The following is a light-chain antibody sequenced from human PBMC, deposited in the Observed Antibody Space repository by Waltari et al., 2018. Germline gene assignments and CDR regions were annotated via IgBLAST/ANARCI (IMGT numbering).Light chain of an antibody. Sequence: DVVMTQTPFSLSVTPGQPASISCKSRQSLLYSDGKSYLSWYLQKPGQSPHLLIYEVSSRGSGVSVRCRGSGSGTDFALKISRVETEYVGVYYCMQAIHLPLTFGGGTKVESK. CDR2: EVS. J-gene: IGKJ4*01. CDR1: QSLLYSDGKSY. V-gene: IGKV2-29*02. CDR3: MQAIHLPLT.